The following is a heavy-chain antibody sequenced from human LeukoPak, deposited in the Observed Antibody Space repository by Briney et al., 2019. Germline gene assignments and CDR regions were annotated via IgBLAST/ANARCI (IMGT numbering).Heavy chain of an antibody. J-gene: IGHJ4*02. D-gene: IGHD3-16*01. V-gene: IGHV1-2*06. CDR1: GYTFTGYY. Sequence: ASVKVSCKASGYTFTGYYMHWVRQAPGQGLEWMGRINPNSGGTNYAQKFQGRVTMTRDTSISTAYMELSRLRSDDTAVYYCARVPYDYVWGSYQYYFDYWGQGTLVTVSS. CDR2: INPNSGGT. CDR3: ARVPYDYVWGSYQYYFDY.